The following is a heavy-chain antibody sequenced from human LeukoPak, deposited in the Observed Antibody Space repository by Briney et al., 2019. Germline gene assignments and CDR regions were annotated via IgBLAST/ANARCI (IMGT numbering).Heavy chain of an antibody. D-gene: IGHD3-10*01. CDR2: IYYSGST. CDR1: GGTISRSRNN. J-gene: IGHJ4*02. V-gene: IGHV4-39*01. CDR3: ASLLASVLIWFGESTLDY. Sequence: SETLSLTCTASGGTISRSRNNWGWIRQPPGKGLEWIGSIYYSGSTYYNPSLKSRVTISVDTSTNQFSLMLCSGTAADTAVYYCASLLASVLIWFGESTLDYWGQGTLVTVSS.